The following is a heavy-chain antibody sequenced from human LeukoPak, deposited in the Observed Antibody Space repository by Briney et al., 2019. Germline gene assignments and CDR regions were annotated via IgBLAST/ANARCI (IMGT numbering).Heavy chain of an antibody. V-gene: IGHV1-69*04. Sequence: SVKVSCTASGGTFSSYAISWVRQAPGQGPEWMGRIIPILGIANYAQKFQGRVTITADKSTSTAYMELSSLRSEDTAVYYCARVRRDGYILDYWGQGTLVTVSS. CDR1: GGTFSSYA. CDR2: IIPILGIA. D-gene: IGHD5-12*01. J-gene: IGHJ4*02. CDR3: ARVRRDGYILDY.